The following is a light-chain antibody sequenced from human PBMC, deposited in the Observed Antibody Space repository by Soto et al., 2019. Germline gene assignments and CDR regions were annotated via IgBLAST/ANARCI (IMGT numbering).Light chain of an antibody. CDR1: QGIASS. CDR2: AAS. CDR3: QQFNSYPLT. V-gene: IGKV1-9*01. J-gene: IGKJ4*01. Sequence: DIHLTQSPSFLSASVGDRVTITCRASQGIASSLAWYQQKAGKAPKLLIYAASTLESVVPSRFSGSGPGTEFTLTISSLQPEDFGIYYCQQFNSYPLTFGGGTKVEIK.